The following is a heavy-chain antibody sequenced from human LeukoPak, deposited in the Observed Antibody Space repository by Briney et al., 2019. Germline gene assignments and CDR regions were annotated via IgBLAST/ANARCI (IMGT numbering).Heavy chain of an antibody. D-gene: IGHD6-19*01. Sequence: GGSLRLSCAASGFTFDDYAMHWVRQAPGKGLEWVSGISWNSGSIGYADSVKGRFTISRDNAKNSLYLQMNSLRAEDTALYYCAKGPWLVQYYFDYWGQGTLVTVSS. J-gene: IGHJ4*02. CDR3: AKGPWLVQYYFDY. V-gene: IGHV3-9*01. CDR2: ISWNSGSI. CDR1: GFTFDDYA.